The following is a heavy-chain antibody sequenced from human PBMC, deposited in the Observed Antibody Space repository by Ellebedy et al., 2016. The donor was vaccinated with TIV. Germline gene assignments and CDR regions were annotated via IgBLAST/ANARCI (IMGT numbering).Heavy chain of an antibody. V-gene: IGHV1-18*04. CDR3: ARDSPSYGDSEYYFDY. J-gene: IGHJ4*02. Sequence: ASVKVSCXASGYTFTSYGISWVRQAPGQGLEWMGWISAYNGNTNYAQKLQGRVTMTTDTSTSTAYMELRSLRSDDTAVYYCARDSPSYGDSEYYFDYWGQGTLVTVSS. CDR2: ISAYNGNT. D-gene: IGHD4-17*01. CDR1: GYTFTSYG.